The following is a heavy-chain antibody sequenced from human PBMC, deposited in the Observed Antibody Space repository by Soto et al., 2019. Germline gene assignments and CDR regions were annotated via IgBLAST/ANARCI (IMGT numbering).Heavy chain of an antibody. CDR2: ISSSGAFT. CDR1: GFTFNSND. CDR3: VKQLVSLVRGISPFDH. J-gene: IGHJ4*02. D-gene: IGHD3-10*01. Sequence: GGSLRLSCAVSGFTFNSNDMTWVRQAPGKGLEWVSTISSSGAFTYHADSVRGRLTISRDNSKNTVYLQMNSLRAEDTAVYYCVKQLVSLVRGISPFDHWGQGALVTVSS. V-gene: IGHV3-23*01.